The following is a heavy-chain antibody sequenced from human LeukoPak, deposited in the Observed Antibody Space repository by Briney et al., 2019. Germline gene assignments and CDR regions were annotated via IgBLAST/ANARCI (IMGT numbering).Heavy chain of an antibody. V-gene: IGHV3-23*01. CDR3: SKDAASGTYGTFDY. CDR2: ISGSGGST. Sequence: PGGSLRLSCAASGFTFSSYAMSWVRQAPGKGLEWVSAISGSGGSTYYADSVKGRFTISRDNSKNTLYLQMNSLRAEDTALYYCSKDAASGTYGTFDYWGQGTLVIVSS. CDR1: GFTFSSYA. J-gene: IGHJ4*02. D-gene: IGHD3-10*01.